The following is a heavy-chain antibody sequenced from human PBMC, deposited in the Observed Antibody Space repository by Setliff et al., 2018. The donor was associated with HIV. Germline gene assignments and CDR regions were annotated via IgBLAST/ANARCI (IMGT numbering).Heavy chain of an antibody. D-gene: IGHD1-26*01. Sequence: ASVKVSCKASGGSFSSYGLSWVRQAPGQGLEWMGGIMPIFGTANYAQKFQGRVTIIADASTNTVNMELSSLRSEDTAVYYCARGVEGSYRKFFDNWGQGTLVTVSS. CDR3: ARGVEGSYRKFFDN. CDR1: GGSFSSYG. V-gene: IGHV1-69*13. CDR2: IMPIFGTA. J-gene: IGHJ4*02.